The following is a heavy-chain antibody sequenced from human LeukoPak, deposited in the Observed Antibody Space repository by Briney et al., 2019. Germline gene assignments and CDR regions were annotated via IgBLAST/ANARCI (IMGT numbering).Heavy chain of an antibody. Sequence: PGGSLRLSCVASGFTFRDYGIHWVRQAPDKGLEWVAFIEHDGNDAYYPDSVKGRFTISRDNSNNTLYLQMNSLRAEDTAVYYCANDESIYSSSWSNFDYWGQGTLVTVSS. CDR2: IEHDGNDA. CDR3: ANDESIYSSSWSNFDY. CDR1: GFTFRDYG. V-gene: IGHV3-30*02. J-gene: IGHJ4*02. D-gene: IGHD6-13*01.